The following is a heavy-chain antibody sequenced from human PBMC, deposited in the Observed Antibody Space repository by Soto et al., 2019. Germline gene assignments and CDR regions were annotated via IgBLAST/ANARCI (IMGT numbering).Heavy chain of an antibody. CDR2: IIPIFGTA. V-gene: IGHV1-69*06. Sequence: SVKVSCKASGGTFSSYAISWVRQAPGQGLEWMGGIIPIFGTANYAQKFQGRVTITADKSTSTAYMELSSLRSEDTAVYYCARLSIRGMNYYYYGMDVWGQGTTVTGSS. J-gene: IGHJ6*02. CDR3: ARLSIRGMNYYYYGMDV. CDR1: GGTFSSYA.